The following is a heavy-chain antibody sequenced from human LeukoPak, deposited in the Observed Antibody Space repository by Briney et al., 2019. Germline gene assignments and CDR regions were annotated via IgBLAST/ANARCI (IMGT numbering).Heavy chain of an antibody. Sequence: SETLSLTCTVSGGSISSSSYYWGWIRQPPGKGLEWIGSIYYSGSTYYNPSLKSRVTISVDTSKNQFSLKLSSVTAADTAVYYCASDIAAAAPGGGDNWFEPWGQGTLVTVSS. CDR3: ASDIAAAAPGGGDNWFEP. J-gene: IGHJ5*02. V-gene: IGHV4-39*01. D-gene: IGHD6-13*01. CDR2: IYYSGST. CDR1: GGSISSSSYY.